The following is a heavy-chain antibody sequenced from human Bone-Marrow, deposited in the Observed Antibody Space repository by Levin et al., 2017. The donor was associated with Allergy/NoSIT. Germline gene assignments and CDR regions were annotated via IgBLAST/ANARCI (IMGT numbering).Heavy chain of an antibody. J-gene: IGHJ6*02. Sequence: QTGGSLRLSCAASGFTFSSYEMNWVRQAPGKGLEWVSYISSSGSTIYYADSVKGRFTISRDNAKNSLYLQMNSLRAEDTAVYYCARYGDPHYYYGMDVWGQGTTVTVSS. D-gene: IGHD4-17*01. CDR1: GFTFSSYE. V-gene: IGHV3-48*03. CDR2: ISSSGSTI. CDR3: ARYGDPHYYYGMDV.